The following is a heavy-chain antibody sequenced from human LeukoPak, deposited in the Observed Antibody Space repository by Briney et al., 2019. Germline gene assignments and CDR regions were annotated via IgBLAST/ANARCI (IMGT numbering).Heavy chain of an antibody. J-gene: IGHJ4*02. V-gene: IGHV4-38-2*01. CDR2: IYHSGST. Sequence: PSETLSLTCAVSGYSISSGYYWGWIRQPPGKGLEWIGSIYHSGSTYYNPSLMSRVTISVDTSKNQFSLKLSSVTAADTAVYYCARHPGIVVVPAAITFDYWGQGTLVTVSS. CDR3: ARHPGIVVVPAAITFDY. D-gene: IGHD2-2*01. CDR1: GYSISSGYY.